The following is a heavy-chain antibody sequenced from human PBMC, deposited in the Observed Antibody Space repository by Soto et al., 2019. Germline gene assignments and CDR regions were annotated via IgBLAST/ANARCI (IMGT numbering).Heavy chain of an antibody. CDR1: GFTFSDYW. CDR2: IDSDGSST. Sequence: GGSLRLSCAASGFTFSDYWMNWVRQAPGKGLVWVSRIDSDGSSTSYADSVKGRFTISRDNAKNTLYPQMNSLRAEDTAVYYCVKSNWFDPWGQGSQVTVSS. CDR3: VKSNWFDP. V-gene: IGHV3-74*01. J-gene: IGHJ5*02.